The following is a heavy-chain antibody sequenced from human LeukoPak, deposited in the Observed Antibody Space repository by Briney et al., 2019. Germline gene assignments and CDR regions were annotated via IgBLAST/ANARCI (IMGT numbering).Heavy chain of an antibody. CDR1: GGSISSSSYY. CDR2: IYYSGST. Sequence: SETLSLTCTVSGGSISSSSYYWGWIRQPPGKGLEWIGSIYYSGSTYYNPSLKSRVTISVDTSKNQFSLKLSSVTAADTAVYYCARVSYYGSGSYYYYYYYMDVWGKGTTVTVSS. J-gene: IGHJ6*03. D-gene: IGHD3-10*01. CDR3: ARVSYYGSGSYYYYYYYMDV. V-gene: IGHV4-39*01.